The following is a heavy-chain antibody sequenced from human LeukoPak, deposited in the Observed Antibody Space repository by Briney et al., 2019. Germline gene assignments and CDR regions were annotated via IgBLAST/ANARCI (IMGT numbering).Heavy chain of an antibody. J-gene: IGHJ6*02. CDR1: GFTFSSYE. CDR2: VSKSADSI. V-gene: IGHV3-48*03. D-gene: IGHD3-3*01. Sequence: GGSLRLSCAASGFTFSSYEMNWVRQAPGKGLEWVSYVSKSADSIYYADSVKGRFTISRDNAKNSLYLQMNSLRAEDTAVYYCARDSRYNTHYYYGMDVWGQGTTVTVSS. CDR3: ARDSRYNTHYYYGMDV.